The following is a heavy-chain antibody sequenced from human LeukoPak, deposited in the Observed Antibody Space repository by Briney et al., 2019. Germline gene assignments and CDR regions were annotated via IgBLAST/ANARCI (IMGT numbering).Heavy chain of an antibody. Sequence: SSETLSLTCTVSGGSISSYYWSWIRQPPGKGLEWIGYIYYSGSTSYNPSLKSRVTISVDTSNNQFYLKLSSVTAADTAVYYCARDTSGYRRGSFDYWGQGTLVTVSS. CDR2: IYYSGST. V-gene: IGHV4-59*01. D-gene: IGHD3-22*01. J-gene: IGHJ4*02. CDR1: GGSISSYY. CDR3: ARDTSGYRRGSFDY.